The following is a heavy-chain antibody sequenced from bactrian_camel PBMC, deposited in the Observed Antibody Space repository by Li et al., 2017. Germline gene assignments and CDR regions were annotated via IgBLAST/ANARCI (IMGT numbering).Heavy chain of an antibody. CDR1: GYSTGGSYC. V-gene: IGHV3S6*01. Sequence: HVQLVESGGGSVQAGGSLRLTCKASGYSTGGSYCLAWFRQAPGKAREGVAGIGTNGVATTTDSVKGRFTISRDSAKTTLFLEMNSLKPDDTAMYYCATGVYCANVLSPSDYDTWGQGTQVTVS. J-gene: IGHJ4*01. D-gene: IGHD3*01. CDR2: IGTNGVAT. CDR3: ATGVYCANVLSPSDYDT.